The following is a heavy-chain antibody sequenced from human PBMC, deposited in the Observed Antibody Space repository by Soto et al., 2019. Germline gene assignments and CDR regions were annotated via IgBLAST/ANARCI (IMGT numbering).Heavy chain of an antibody. V-gene: IGHV3-33*06. D-gene: IGHD4-17*01. Sequence: PGGSLRLSCAASGFTFSSYGMHWVRQAPGKGLEWVAVIWYDGSNKYYADSVKGRFTISRDNSKNTLYLQMNSLRAEDTAVYYCAKDLLFPVTTLGYYYYGMDVWGQGTTVTVSS. CDR3: AKDLLFPVTTLGYYYYGMDV. CDR2: IWYDGSNK. J-gene: IGHJ6*02. CDR1: GFTFSSYG.